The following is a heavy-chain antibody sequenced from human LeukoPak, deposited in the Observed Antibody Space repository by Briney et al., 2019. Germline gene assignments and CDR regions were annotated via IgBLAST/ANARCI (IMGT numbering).Heavy chain of an antibody. V-gene: IGHV3-23*01. J-gene: IGHJ4*02. Sequence: PGGSLRLSCAASGFTFSSNAMSWVRQAPGKGLEWVSAISGSGGSTYYADSVKGRFTISRDNSKNTLYLQMNSLRAEDTAVYYCAKIMMYYDILTGYRGPSYYFDYWGQGTLVTVSS. CDR1: GFTFSSNA. CDR3: AKIMMYYDILTGYRGPSYYFDY. CDR2: ISGSGGST. D-gene: IGHD3-9*01.